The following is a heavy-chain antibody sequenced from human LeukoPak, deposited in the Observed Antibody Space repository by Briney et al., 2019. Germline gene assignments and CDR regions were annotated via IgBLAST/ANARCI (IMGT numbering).Heavy chain of an antibody. CDR2: IYYSGTT. V-gene: IGHV4-30-4*01. D-gene: IGHD3-22*01. CDR1: GGSISSGDYY. J-gene: IGHJ4*02. CDR3: ARKRYDDPYFFDY. Sequence: SQTLSLTCTVSGGSISSGDYYWSWIRQPPGKGLEWIGYIYYSGTTYYNPSLKSRVTISVDTSKNQFSLKLNSVTAADTAVYYCARKRYDDPYFFDYWGQGTLVTVSS.